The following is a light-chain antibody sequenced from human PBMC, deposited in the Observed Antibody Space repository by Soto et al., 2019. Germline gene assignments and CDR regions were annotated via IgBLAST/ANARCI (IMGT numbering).Light chain of an antibody. CDR2: GNN. V-gene: IGLV1-40*01. Sequence: QSALTQPPSVSGAPGQRVTISCTGDYSNIGAGFDVHWYQRLPGTAPKLLIFGNNNRPSGVPDRFSGSKSGTSASLAITGLQAEDEADYFCQSFANRPSIFYGFGTGTKVTVL. CDR1: YSNIGAGFD. J-gene: IGLJ1*01. CDR3: QSFANRPSIFYG.